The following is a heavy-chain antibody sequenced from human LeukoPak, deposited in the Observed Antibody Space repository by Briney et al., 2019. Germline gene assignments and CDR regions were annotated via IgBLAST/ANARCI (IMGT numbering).Heavy chain of an antibody. V-gene: IGHV3-21*01. Sequence: GGSLRLSCAASEFTFSSHAMIWVRQAPGKGLEWVSSITSTSSHIFYADSVKGRFTISRDNAKNSLYLQMNSLRAEDTAVYYCVRGIVVVPAAIAAADFDYWGQGTLVTVSS. CDR3: VRGIVVVPAAIAAADFDY. J-gene: IGHJ4*02. D-gene: IGHD2-2*02. CDR2: ITSTSSHI. CDR1: EFTFSSHA.